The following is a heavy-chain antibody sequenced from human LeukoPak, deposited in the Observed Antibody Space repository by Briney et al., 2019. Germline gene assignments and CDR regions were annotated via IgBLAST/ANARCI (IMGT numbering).Heavy chain of an antibody. J-gene: IGHJ4*02. V-gene: IGHV1-46*01. CDR2: IKPSGGDT. Sequence: GASVKVSCKASGYTFIHYYMHWVGQAPGQGLEWMGIIKPSGGDTIYAQKFQGRVTMTRHTYTRTVHLELSSLRSEETAVYYCARSLLGGYCHIWGQGTLVTVSS. CDR1: GYTFIHYY. CDR3: ARSLLGGYCHI. D-gene: IGHD2-21*02.